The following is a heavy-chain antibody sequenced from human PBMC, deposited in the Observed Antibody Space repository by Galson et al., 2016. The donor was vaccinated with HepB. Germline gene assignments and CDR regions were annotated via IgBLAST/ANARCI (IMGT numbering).Heavy chain of an antibody. CDR3: AREFFALFDY. J-gene: IGHJ4*02. CDR1: GGSISSGGYY. V-gene: IGHV4-61*10. CDR2: IHFSGHT. Sequence: ETLSLTCTVSGGSISSGGYYWSWIRRPAGKGLEWIGHIHFSGHTNYSPSLKSRVTISVDTSENQFSLKLSSVTAADTAVYYCAREFFALFDYWGQGTLVTVSS.